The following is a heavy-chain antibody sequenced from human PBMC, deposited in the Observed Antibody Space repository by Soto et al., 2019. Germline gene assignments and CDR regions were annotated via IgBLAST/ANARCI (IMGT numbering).Heavy chain of an antibody. J-gene: IGHJ4*02. V-gene: IGHV1-46*03. CDR1: GYTLTSYY. Sequence: ASVKGSCQASGYTLTSYYMDWVRQAPGQGLEWMGMINPSGGTTAYAQKFRGRVTMTRDTSTSTVYMELSSLRSEDTAVYFCARDTVEVPAALYCFDYWGQGTLVTVSS. CDR3: ARDTVEVPAALYCFDY. D-gene: IGHD2-2*01. CDR2: INPSGGTT.